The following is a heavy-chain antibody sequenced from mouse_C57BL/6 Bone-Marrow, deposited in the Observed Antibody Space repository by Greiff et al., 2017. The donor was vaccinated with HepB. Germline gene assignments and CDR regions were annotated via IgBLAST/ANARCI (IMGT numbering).Heavy chain of an antibody. CDR3: ARSHYYGSSYVWYFDV. CDR2: IWWDDDK. D-gene: IGHD1-1*01. CDR1: GFSLSTFGMG. Sequence: QVTLKVSGPGILQPSQTLSLTCSFSGFSLSTFGMGVGWIRQPSGKGLEWLAHIWWDDDKYYNPALKSRLTISKDTSKNQVFLKIANVDTADTATYYCARSHYYGSSYVWYFDVWGTGTTVTVSS. V-gene: IGHV8-8*01. J-gene: IGHJ1*03.